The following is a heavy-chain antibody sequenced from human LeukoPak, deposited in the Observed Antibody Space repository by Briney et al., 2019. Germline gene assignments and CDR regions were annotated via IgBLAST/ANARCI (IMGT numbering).Heavy chain of an antibody. Sequence: ASVKVSCKASGGTFSSYAISWVRQAPGQGLEWMGGIIPIFGTANYAQKFQERVTITRDMSTSTAYMELSSLRSEDTAVYYCAAGNDFWSGSYYYYGMDVWGQGTTVTVSS. J-gene: IGHJ6*02. CDR3: AAGNDFWSGSYYYYGMDV. CDR2: IIPIFGTA. V-gene: IGHV1-69*05. D-gene: IGHD3-3*01. CDR1: GGTFSSYA.